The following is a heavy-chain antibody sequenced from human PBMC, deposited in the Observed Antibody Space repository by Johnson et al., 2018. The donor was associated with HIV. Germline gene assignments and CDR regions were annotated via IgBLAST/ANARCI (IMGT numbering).Heavy chain of an antibody. CDR3: AGGYGSGSGDAFDI. CDR2: ISHDGSKK. D-gene: IGHD3-10*01. J-gene: IGHJ3*02. V-gene: IGHV3-30*04. CDR1: GFSFSPYA. Sequence: QVQLVESGGGVVQPGRSLRLSCAASGFSFSPYALHWVRQTPGKGLEWVAVISHDGSKKYYADSVEGRFTISRDNFKNTLYRQMNSRRAEDTAVYYCAGGYGSGSGDAFDIWGQGTMVTVSS.